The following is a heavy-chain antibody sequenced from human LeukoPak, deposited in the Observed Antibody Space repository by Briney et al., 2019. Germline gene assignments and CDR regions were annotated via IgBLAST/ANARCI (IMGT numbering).Heavy chain of an antibody. J-gene: IGHJ6*02. D-gene: IGHD3-16*01. CDR3: TTAGGGYNPMDV. V-gene: IGHV3-72*01. CDR2: IRNKADSYTT. CDR1: RFIFSAHY. Sequence: GGSLRLSCAASRFIFSAHYMDWVRQAPGKGLEWVGRIRNKADSYTTEYTASVKGRFTVSRDESENLLYLQMNSLKTEDTAVYYCTTAGGGYNPMDVWGQGTTVTVSS.